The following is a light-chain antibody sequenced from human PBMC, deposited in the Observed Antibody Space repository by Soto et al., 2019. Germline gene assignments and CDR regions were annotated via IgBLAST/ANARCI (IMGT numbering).Light chain of an antibody. Sequence: DIQMTQSPSTLSASVGDRVTITCRASQSISSGLAWYQQKPGKAPKLLIYDASSLESGVPSRFSGSGSGTEFTLTISSPQPDDFATYYCQQYNSYSTWTCGQGTKVEIK. CDR1: QSISSG. CDR2: DAS. J-gene: IGKJ1*01. CDR3: QQYNSYSTWT. V-gene: IGKV1-5*01.